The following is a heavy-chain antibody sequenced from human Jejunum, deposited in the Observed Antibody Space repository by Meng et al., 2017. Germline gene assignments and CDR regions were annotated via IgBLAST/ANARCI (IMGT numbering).Heavy chain of an antibody. V-gene: IGHV4-4*02. CDR1: GGSITSTKW. J-gene: IGHJ4*02. CDR3: ASRPVGIRTYYFDC. CDR2: VFHSGTP. Sequence: VQRAAPAPGLVKPSGTLSRTCAVSGGSITSTKWWSWVRQTPGKGLEWIGEVFHSGTPNYNPSLMSRLTMSVDKSKNQFSLNLTSVTAADTAVYYCASRPVGIRTYYFDCWGQGTLVTVSS. D-gene: IGHD2-21*01.